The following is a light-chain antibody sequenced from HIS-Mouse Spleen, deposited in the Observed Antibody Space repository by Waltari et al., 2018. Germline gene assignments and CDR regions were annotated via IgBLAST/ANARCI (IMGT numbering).Light chain of an antibody. V-gene: IGKV4-1*01. CDR1: QSVLYSSNNKNY. J-gene: IGKJ4*01. Sequence: DIVMTQSPDSLAVSLGERATIHCKSSQSVLYSSNNKNYLAWYQQKPGQPHKLLIYWASTRESGVPDRFSGSGSGTDFTLTISSLQAEDVAVYYCQQYYSTPLTFGGGTKVEIK. CDR2: WAS. CDR3: QQYYSTPLT.